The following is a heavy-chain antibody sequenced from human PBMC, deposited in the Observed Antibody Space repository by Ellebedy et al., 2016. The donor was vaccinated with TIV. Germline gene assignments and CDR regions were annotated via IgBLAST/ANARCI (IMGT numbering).Heavy chain of an antibody. J-gene: IGHJ4*02. CDR3: TTGLSVTVAGDFDY. V-gene: IGHV3-15*01. CDR1: GFTFSSYG. D-gene: IGHD6-19*01. CDR2: IKSKTDGGTI. Sequence: GGSLRLXXAASGFTFSSYGMHWVRQAPGKGLEWVGRIKSKTDGGTIDYAAPVKGRFTISRDDSKNTLYLQMNSLKTEDTAVYYCTTGLSVTVAGDFDYWGQGTLVTVSS.